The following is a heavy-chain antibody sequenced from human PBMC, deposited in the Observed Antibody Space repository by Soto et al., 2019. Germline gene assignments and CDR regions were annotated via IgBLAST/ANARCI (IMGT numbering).Heavy chain of an antibody. J-gene: IGHJ4*02. V-gene: IGHV3-30-3*01. CDR1: GFTFSSYA. CDR3: ARDPYYYGSGTFDY. CDR2: ISYDGSNK. Sequence: GGSLRLSCAASGFTFSSYAMHWVRQAPGKGLEWGAVISYDGSNKYYADSVKGRFTISRDNSKNTLYLQMNSLRAEDTAVYYCARDPYYYGSGTFDYWGQGTLVTVSS. D-gene: IGHD3-10*01.